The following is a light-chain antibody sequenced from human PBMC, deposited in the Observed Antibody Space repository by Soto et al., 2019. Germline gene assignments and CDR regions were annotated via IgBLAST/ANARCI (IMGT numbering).Light chain of an antibody. J-gene: IGKJ3*01. CDR3: QQYGSSPFT. CDR1: QSVSSSY. V-gene: IGKV3-20*01. CDR2: AAS. Sequence: EIVLTQSPGTLSLSPGERATLSCRASQSVSSSYLGWYQQKPGQAPRLLIYAASSRATGIPDRFSGSGSGTDFTLTISRLEPEDFAVYYCQQYGSSPFTFAPGTKVDIK.